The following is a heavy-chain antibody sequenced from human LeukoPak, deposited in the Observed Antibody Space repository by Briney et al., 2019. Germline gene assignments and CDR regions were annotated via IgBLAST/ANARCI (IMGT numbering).Heavy chain of an antibody. CDR3: ARLTRYCSGDSCYFDY. V-gene: IGHV5-51*01. CDR1: GYTFTNCW. CDR2: IYPGDSDT. Sequence: GESLKISCKGSGYTFTNCWIGWVRQMPGKSLEWMGIIYPGDSDTRYSPSFQGQVTISADKSINTAYLQWSSLKASDTAIYYCARLTRYCSGDSCYFDYWGQGTLVTVSS. D-gene: IGHD2-15*01. J-gene: IGHJ4*02.